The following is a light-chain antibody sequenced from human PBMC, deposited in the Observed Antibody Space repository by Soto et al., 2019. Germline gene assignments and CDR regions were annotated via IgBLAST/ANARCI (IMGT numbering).Light chain of an antibody. V-gene: IGKV4-1*01. CDR3: RQYHSAGRP. Sequence: DIVMTQSPDSLAVSLGERATINCKSSQSVLFSPNNKNYLAWYQQKPGQPPKLLIYWPSTRESGVPDRLSGSGSGTDFTLTISSLQAEDVAFYYCRQYHSAGRPFGQGTRVEIK. CDR1: QSVLFSPNNKNY. CDR2: WPS. J-gene: IGKJ1*01.